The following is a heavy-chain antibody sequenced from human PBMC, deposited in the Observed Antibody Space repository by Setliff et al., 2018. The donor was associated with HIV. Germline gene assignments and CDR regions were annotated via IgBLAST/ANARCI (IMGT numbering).Heavy chain of an antibody. CDR1: GYTFTTYA. D-gene: IGHD6-13*01. V-gene: IGHV1-3*04. CDR3: VRRATAAEVFDY. Sequence: ASVKVSCKASGYTFTTYAIHWVRQAPGQRLEWMGWINTGNGNTKYSQAFQGRVTITRDTSANTAYMELSNLISEDTAVYYCVRRATAAEVFDYWGQGTLVTVSS. J-gene: IGHJ4*02. CDR2: INTGNGNT.